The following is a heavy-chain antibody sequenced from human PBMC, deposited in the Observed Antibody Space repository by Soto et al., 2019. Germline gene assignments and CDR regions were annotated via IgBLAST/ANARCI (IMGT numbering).Heavy chain of an antibody. Sequence: SETLSLTCTVSDDSFRGADYYWSWIRQPLGKGPEWIGYTYYNGDTKYNPALKSRVTMSVDTSKNQFSLRLSSVTAADTAVYFCARGAGYIDGWRTFDFWGRGILAPVYS. J-gene: IGHJ4*02. CDR1: DDSFRGADYY. D-gene: IGHD6-19*01. CDR2: TYYNGDT. CDR3: ARGAGYIDGWRTFDF. V-gene: IGHV4-61*08.